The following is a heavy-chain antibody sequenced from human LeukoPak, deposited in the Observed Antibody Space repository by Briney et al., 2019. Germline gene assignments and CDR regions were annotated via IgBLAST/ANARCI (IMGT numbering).Heavy chain of an antibody. CDR1: GGTFSSYA. Sequence: SVKVSCKASGGTFSSYAISWVRQAPGQGLEWMGGIIPIFGTANYAQKFQGRVTMTTDTSTSTAYMELRSLRSDDTAVYYCARGVTMIVVVPNNAFDIWGQGTLVTVSS. CDR2: IIPIFGTA. CDR3: ARGVTMIVVVPNNAFDI. J-gene: IGHJ4*02. V-gene: IGHV1-69*05. D-gene: IGHD3-22*01.